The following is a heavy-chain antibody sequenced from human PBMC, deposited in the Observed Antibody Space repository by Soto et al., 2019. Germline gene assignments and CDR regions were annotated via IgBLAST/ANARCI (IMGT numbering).Heavy chain of an antibody. D-gene: IGHD6-25*01. J-gene: IGHJ4*02. V-gene: IGHV4-38-2*02. CDR2: IYHSGRT. Sequence: PSETLSLTCGVSGSSISSSYWWGWLRQPPGRGVEWIGSIYHSGRTYYNPSLKSRVTISVDTSKNQFSLKLSSVTAADTAVYYCARDGVGGGYVDYVDYWGQGTPVTVSP. CDR1: GSSISSSYW. CDR3: ARDGVGGGYVDYVDY.